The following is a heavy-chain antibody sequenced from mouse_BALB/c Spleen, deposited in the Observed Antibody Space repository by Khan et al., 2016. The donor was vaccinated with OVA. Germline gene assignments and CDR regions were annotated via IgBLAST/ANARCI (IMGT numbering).Heavy chain of an antibody. D-gene: IGHD1-1*01. CDR1: GYSLTGYY. Sequence: LVKTGASVKISCKASGYSLTGYYMHWVKQSHGKSLEWIGYISCYNGVISYNQKFKGKATFTVETYSSTAHMEFNSLTSEDSAVYFGARGDYYGISSFAYWGQGTLVTVSA. J-gene: IGHJ3*01. CDR2: ISCYNGVI. V-gene: IGHV1S34*01. CDR3: ARGDYYGISSFAY.